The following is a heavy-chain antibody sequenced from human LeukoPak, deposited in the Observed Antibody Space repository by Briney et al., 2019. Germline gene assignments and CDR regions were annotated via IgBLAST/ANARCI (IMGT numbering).Heavy chain of an antibody. J-gene: IGHJ4*02. CDR3: ARLRTDDFWSGPNGYFDY. CDR2: IYHSGST. V-gene: IGHV4-38-2*02. D-gene: IGHD3-3*01. Sequence: PSETLSLTCTVSGYSISSGYYWGWIRQPPGKGLEWIGSIYHSGSTYYNPSLKSRVTISVDTSKNQFSLKLSSVTAADTAVYYCARLRTDDFWSGPNGYFDYWGQGTLVTVSS. CDR1: GYSISSGYY.